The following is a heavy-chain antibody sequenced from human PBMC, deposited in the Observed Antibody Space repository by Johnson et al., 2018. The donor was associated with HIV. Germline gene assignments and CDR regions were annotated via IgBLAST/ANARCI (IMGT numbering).Heavy chain of an antibody. Sequence: QVQLVESGGGVVQPGRSLRLSCAASGFTFSSYGMHWVRQAPGKGLEWVAVISYDGSNKYYADSVKGRFTISRDNSKNTLYLQMNSLRAEDTAVYYCAKDGGSPDDAFDIWGQGTMVTVSS. V-gene: IGHV3-30*18. CDR2: ISYDGSNK. J-gene: IGHJ3*02. CDR1: GFTFSSYG. D-gene: IGHD1-14*01. CDR3: AKDGGSPDDAFDI.